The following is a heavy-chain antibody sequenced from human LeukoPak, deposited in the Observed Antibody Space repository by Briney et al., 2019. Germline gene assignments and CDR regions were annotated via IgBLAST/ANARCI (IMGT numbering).Heavy chain of an antibody. CDR3: ARDGGQGATDY. CDR2: IYHSGST. J-gene: IGHJ4*02. CDR1: GYSISSGYY. V-gene: IGHV4-38-2*02. Sequence: SETLSLTCTVSGYSISSGYYWGWIRQPPGKGLEWIGSIYHSGSTYYNPSLKSRVTISVDTSKNQFSLKLSSVTAADTAVYYCARDGGQGATDYWGQGTLVTVSS. D-gene: IGHD1-26*01.